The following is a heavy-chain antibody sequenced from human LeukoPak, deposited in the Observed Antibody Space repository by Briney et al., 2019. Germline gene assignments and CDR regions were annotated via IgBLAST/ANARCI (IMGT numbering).Heavy chain of an antibody. V-gene: IGHV4-39*01. CDR2: ISSSGRT. Sequence: SETLSLTCSVSGDSISSSSFYWGWIRQPPGTGLEWIGSISSSGRTYSNPSLTGRISISVDTSKNQFSLNLSSVTVADTAVYYCAGHRGYAYGLNWFDPWGQGTLVTVSS. J-gene: IGHJ5*02. CDR3: AGHRGYAYGLNWFDP. D-gene: IGHD5-18*01. CDR1: GDSISSSSFY.